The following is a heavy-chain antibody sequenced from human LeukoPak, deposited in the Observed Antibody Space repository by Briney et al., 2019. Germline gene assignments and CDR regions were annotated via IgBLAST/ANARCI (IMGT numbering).Heavy chain of an antibody. D-gene: IGHD2-21*02. V-gene: IGHV1-24*01. CDR3: ATVNAYCGGDCYPDY. Sequence: ASVKVSCMVSGYTLTKLSMHWVRQAPGKGLEWMGGFDPEDGETIYAQKFQGRVTMTEGTSTDTAYMELSSLRSEDTAVYYCATVNAYCGGDCYPDYWGQGTLVTVSS. J-gene: IGHJ4*02. CDR2: FDPEDGET. CDR1: GYTLTKLS.